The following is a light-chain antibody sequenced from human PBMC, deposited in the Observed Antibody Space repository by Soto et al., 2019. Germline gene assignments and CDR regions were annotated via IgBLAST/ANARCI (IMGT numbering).Light chain of an antibody. CDR1: SSDVASYNL. CDR3: SSYSTGSTAVI. Sequence: QSALTQPASVSGSPGQSITISCTGSSSDVASYNLVSWYQQLPGKAPKLMIYEVSNRPSGVSNRFSGSKSGNTASLTISGLQAEDEADYYCSSYSTGSTAVIFGGGTKLTVL. V-gene: IGLV2-14*02. J-gene: IGLJ2*01. CDR2: EVS.